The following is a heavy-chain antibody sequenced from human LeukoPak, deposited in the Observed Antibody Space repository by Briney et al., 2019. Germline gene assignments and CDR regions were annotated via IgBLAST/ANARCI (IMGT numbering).Heavy chain of an antibody. Sequence: GGSLRLSCAASEFTFSKYAMNWVRQAPGKGLEWVSGINGSGVITFYADSVKGRFTISRDNSKNTLYLQMNSLRAEDTAIYYCAKGSSQGGDYFDSWGQATLVTVSS. CDR1: EFTFSKYA. CDR2: INGSGVIT. D-gene: IGHD3-16*01. V-gene: IGHV3-23*01. J-gene: IGHJ4*02. CDR3: AKGSSQGGDYFDS.